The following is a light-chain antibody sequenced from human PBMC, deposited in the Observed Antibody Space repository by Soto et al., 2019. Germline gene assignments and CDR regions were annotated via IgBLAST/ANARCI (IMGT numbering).Light chain of an antibody. Sequence: QSVLTQPPSASGTPGQRVTISCSGGSSNIGSNSVNWYRHLPGTAPKLLIFNNNQRPSGSPDRISGSKSGTSASLAISGLQSEDEADYYCSAWDDSLNGHWVFGGGTKLTVL. CDR3: SAWDDSLNGHWV. V-gene: IGLV1-44*01. CDR1: SSNIGSNS. CDR2: NNN. J-gene: IGLJ3*02.